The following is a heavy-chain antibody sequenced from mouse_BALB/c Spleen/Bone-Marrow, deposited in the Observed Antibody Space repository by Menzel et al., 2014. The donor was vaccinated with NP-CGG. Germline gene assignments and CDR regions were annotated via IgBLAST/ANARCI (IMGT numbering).Heavy chain of an antibody. CDR1: GYSFTDYN. CDR3: TRYYRYDYWYFDV. D-gene: IGHD2-14*01. J-gene: IGHJ1*03. V-gene: IGHV1S135*01. Sequence: EVQPQQSGPELVKPGASVKVSCKASGYSFTDYNMYCVKQSHGKSLEWIGYIDPYNGDTTYNQKFKGKATLTVDKSSSTAFIHPNSLTSEDSAVYYCTRYYRYDYWYFDVWGTGTTVTISS. CDR2: IDPYNGDT.